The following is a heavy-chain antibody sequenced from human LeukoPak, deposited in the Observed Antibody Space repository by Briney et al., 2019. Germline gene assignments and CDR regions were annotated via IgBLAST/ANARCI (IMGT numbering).Heavy chain of an antibody. CDR1: GGSINIYY. J-gene: IGHJ4*02. V-gene: IGHV4-4*07. D-gene: IGHD1-26*01. CDR2: IYNTGST. Sequence: SETLSLTCTVSGGSINIYYWNWIRQPAGKGLEWIGRIYNTGSTNYNPSLKSRVTMSVDTSNNRLSLNLSPVTAADTAVYYCARDEARTGRPFDFWGQGTLVTVSS. CDR3: ARDEARTGRPFDF.